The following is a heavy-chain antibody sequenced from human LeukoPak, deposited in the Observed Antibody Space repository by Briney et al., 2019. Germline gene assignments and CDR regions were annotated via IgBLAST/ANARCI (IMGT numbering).Heavy chain of an antibody. CDR3: ARDQLPIMVRGVIYAFDI. D-gene: IGHD3-10*01. Sequence: ASVKVSCKASGHTFTSYGISWVRQAPGQGLEWMGWISAYNGNTNYAQKLQGRVTMTTDTSTSTAYMELRSLRSDDTAVYYCARDQLPIMVRGVIYAFDIWGQGTMVTVSS. CDR1: GHTFTSYG. V-gene: IGHV1-18*01. J-gene: IGHJ3*02. CDR2: ISAYNGNT.